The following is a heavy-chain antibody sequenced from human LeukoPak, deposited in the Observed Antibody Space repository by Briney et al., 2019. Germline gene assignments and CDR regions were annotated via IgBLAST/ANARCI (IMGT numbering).Heavy chain of an antibody. J-gene: IGHJ3*02. V-gene: IGHV1-2*02. CDR3: ARTRITMVRGVIGAFDI. CDR2: INPNSGGT. D-gene: IGHD3-10*01. CDR1: GYTFTGYY. Sequence: ASVKVSCKASGYTFTGYYMHWVRLAPGQGLEWMGWINPNSGGTNYAQKFQGRVTMTRDTSISTAYMELSRLRSDDTAVYYCARTRITMVRGVIGAFDIWGQGTMVTVSS.